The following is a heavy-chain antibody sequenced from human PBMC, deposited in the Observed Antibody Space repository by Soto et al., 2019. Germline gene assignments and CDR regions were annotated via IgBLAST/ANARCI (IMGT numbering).Heavy chain of an antibody. Sequence: NPSETLSLTCTVSDASVWSDSYFWTWIRQPPGKGLEWIAYIPHTGDTNYNPSLKSRVTISIDTPRNQFSLTVTSVTAADTAVYFCARIVVGVTVDLWGQGSLVTVSS. J-gene: IGHJ4*02. CDR3: ARIVVGVTVDL. D-gene: IGHD1-26*01. V-gene: IGHV4-61*01. CDR2: IPHTGDT. CDR1: DASVWSDSYF.